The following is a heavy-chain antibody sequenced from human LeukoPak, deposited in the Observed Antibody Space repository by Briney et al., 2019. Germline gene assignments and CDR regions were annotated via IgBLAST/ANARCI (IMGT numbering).Heavy chain of an antibody. CDR1: GFTFSSYG. J-gene: IGHJ4*02. V-gene: IGHV3-30*18. Sequence: GRSLRLSRAASGFTFSSYGMHWVRQAPGKGLEWVAVISYDGSNKYYADSVKGRFTISRDNSKNTLYLQMNSLRAEDTAVYYCAKEAYSGYDPEIHFDYWGQRTLVTVSS. D-gene: IGHD5-12*01. CDR2: ISYDGSNK. CDR3: AKEAYSGYDPEIHFDY.